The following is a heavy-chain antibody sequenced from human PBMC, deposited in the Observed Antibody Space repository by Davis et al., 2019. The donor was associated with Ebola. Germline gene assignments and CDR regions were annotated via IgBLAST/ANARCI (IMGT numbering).Heavy chain of an antibody. Sequence: PSETLSLTCTVSGGSISSYYCTWIRQPPGKGLEWIGYIYCSGSTNYNPSLKSRVTISVDTSKNQFSLKLSSVTAADTAVYYCARGGKYSGYDYDYWGQGTLVTVSS. CDR3: ARGGKYSGYDYDY. CDR1: GGSISSYY. J-gene: IGHJ4*02. V-gene: IGHV4-59*01. CDR2: IYCSGST. D-gene: IGHD5-12*01.